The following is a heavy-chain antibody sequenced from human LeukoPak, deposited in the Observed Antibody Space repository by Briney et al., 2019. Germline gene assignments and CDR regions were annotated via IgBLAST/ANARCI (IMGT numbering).Heavy chain of an antibody. J-gene: IGHJ4*02. V-gene: IGHV3-33*06. CDR2: VWYDGNNK. CDR3: GKGAIPARSGPTPYYFDS. CDR1: GFSFSSYG. Sequence: GGSLRLSCAASGFSFSSYGMHWVRQAPGKGLEWVAVVWYDGNNKYYADSVKGRFTISRDNSKNTLFLQMDSLTAEDTAVYYCGKGAIPARSGPTPYYFDSWGQGTLVTVSS. D-gene: IGHD6-6*01.